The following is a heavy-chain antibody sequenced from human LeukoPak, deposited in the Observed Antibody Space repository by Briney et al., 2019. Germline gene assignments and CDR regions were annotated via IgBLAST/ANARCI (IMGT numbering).Heavy chain of an antibody. D-gene: IGHD3-10*01. V-gene: IGHV1-46*01. J-gene: IGHJ6*03. CDR2: INPSGGSA. CDR1: GCTFTSYY. CDR3: ARGRSITMVRGGQWSYYMDV. Sequence: ASVKVSRKASGCTFTSYYMHWVRQAPGQGLEWMGVINPSGGSANYAQKFQGRVTMPRDRSTNKVYMELSSLRSEDTAVYYCARGRSITMVRGGQWSYYMDVRGKGTTVTISS.